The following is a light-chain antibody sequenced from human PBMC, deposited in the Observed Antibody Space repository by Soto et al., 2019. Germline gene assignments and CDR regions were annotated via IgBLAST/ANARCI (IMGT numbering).Light chain of an antibody. CDR1: SSNIGAGYD. V-gene: IGLV1-40*01. CDR3: QSYDSSQSVL. J-gene: IGLJ2*01. CDR2: GNS. Sequence: QAVVTQPPSVSGAPGQRVTISCTGNSSNIGAGYDVHWYRQIPGTTPKLLIYGNSIRPSGVPDRFSGSKSGTSASLAITGLQAEDEADYYCQSYDSSQSVLFGGGTKLTVL.